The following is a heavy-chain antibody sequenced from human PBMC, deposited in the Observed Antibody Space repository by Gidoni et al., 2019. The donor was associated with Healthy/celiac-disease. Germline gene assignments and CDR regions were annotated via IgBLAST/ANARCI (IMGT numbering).Heavy chain of an antibody. D-gene: IGHD5-12*01. CDR2: INHSRST. V-gene: IGHV4-34*01. Sequence: QVQPQQRCAGLSPQSVTLCRASAVYGVWFSGYYGSWIRNPPGKGLEWMCEINHSRSTNYNPALNVRGTISIDTARVQFSPMLSSVSAADTAVYSGASASRSGYEMREIGLDYWGQGTLVTVSS. J-gene: IGHJ4*02. CDR3: ASASRSGYEMREIGLDY. CDR1: GVWFSGYY.